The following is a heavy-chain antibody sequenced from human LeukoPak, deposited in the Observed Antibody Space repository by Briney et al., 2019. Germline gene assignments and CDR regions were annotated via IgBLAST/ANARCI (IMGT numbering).Heavy chain of an antibody. CDR1: GYVFTSSY. CDR2: ISGYNGRT. D-gene: IGHD1-14*01. Sequence: ASVKVSCKASGYVFTSSYITWVRQAPGQGLEWVGWISGYNGRTNYAENFQGRVTMTMDTSTTTAYMDLGSLTSDDTAMYYCGKGGTMVATIDYWGQGTLVTVSS. J-gene: IGHJ4*02. CDR3: GKGGTMVATIDY. V-gene: IGHV1-18*01.